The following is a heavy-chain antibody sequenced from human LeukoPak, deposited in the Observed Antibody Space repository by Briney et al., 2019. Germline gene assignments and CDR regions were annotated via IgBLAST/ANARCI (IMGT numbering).Heavy chain of an antibody. D-gene: IGHD3-9*01. J-gene: IGHJ3*01. CDR2: KYYAGST. V-gene: IGHV4-59*08. CDR1: GASIKDHY. CDR3: ARHRFAWYDFDV. Sequence: PSETLSLTCTVSGASIKDHYCSWIRQPPGKGLEWIGYKYYAGSTSTNPSLESRVTISVDTSKNQFSLNLYSVTAADTAVYYCARHRFAWYDFDVWGQGTRVTVS.